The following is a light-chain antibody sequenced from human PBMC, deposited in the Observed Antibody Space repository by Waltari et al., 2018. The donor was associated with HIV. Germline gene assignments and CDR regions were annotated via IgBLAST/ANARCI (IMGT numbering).Light chain of an antibody. Sequence: QSALTQPASVSGSPGQSITISCTGTNRDVGGYNYFSWHQQYPGKAPKLMIYAVSTRPSGVSNRFSASKSGNTASLTISGLQAEDEAEYYCSSYTSSSTEVFGGGTKLTVL. V-gene: IGLV2-14*01. CDR3: SSYTSSSTEV. CDR2: AVS. CDR1: NRDVGGYNY. J-gene: IGLJ2*01.